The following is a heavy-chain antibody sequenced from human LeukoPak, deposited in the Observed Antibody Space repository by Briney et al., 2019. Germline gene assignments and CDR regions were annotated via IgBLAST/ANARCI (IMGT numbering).Heavy chain of an antibody. V-gene: IGHV3-21*01. J-gene: IGHJ4*02. Sequence: GGSLRLSCAASGFTFSHYNMNWVRQAPGKGLEWVSSISGSTSYIYYADSAKGRFTISRDNAKNSLFLQMNSLRAEDTAVYYCARDRSSDWHFDFWGPGTPVTVSS. CDR3: ARDRSSDWHFDF. CDR2: ISGSTSYI. D-gene: IGHD6-19*01. CDR1: GFTFSHYN.